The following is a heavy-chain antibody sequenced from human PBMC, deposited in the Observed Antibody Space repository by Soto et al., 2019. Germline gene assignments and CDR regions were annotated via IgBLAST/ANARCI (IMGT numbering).Heavy chain of an antibody. V-gene: IGHV3-15*01. CDR2: IKSKTDGGTT. Sequence: SCAASGFTFSNAWMSWVRQAPGKGLEWVGRIKSKTDGGTTDYAAPVKGRFTISRDDSKNTLYLQMNSLKTEDTAVYYCTTDPPLIAAAAPYYYYGMDVWGQGTTVTVSS. J-gene: IGHJ6*02. CDR1: GFTFSNAW. CDR3: TTDPPLIAAAAPYYYYGMDV. D-gene: IGHD6-13*01.